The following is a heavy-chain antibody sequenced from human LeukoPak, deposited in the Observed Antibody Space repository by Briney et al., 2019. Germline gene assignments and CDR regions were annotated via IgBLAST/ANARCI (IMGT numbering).Heavy chain of an antibody. CDR3: AREGYYYDSSGYLPKILVFDY. D-gene: IGHD3-22*01. Sequence: GASVKVSCEASGYTFTSYAMHWVRQAPGQRLEWMGWINAGNGNTKYSQEFQGRVTITRDTSASTAYMELSSLRSEDMAVYYCAREGYYYDSSGYLPKILVFDYWGQGTLVTVSS. CDR2: INAGNGNT. J-gene: IGHJ4*02. CDR1: GYTFTSYA. V-gene: IGHV1-3*03.